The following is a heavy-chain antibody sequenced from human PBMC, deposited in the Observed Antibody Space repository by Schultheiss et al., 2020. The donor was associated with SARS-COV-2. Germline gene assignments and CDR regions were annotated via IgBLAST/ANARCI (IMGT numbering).Heavy chain of an antibody. CDR3: ARGQYSSGWLPFDP. D-gene: IGHD6-19*01. CDR1: GFTFSDYY. CDR2: INHSGST. V-gene: IGHV4-34*01. Sequence: GSLRLSCAASGFTFSDYYMSWIRQAPGKGLEWIGEINHSGSTNYNPSLKSRVTISVDTSKNQFSLKLSSVTAADTAVYYCARGQYSSGWLPFDPWGQGTMVTVSS. J-gene: IGHJ5*01.